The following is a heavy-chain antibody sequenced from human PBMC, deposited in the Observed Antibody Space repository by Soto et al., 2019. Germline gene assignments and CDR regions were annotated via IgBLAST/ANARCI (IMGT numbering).Heavy chain of an antibody. CDR2: IDPSDSYT. CDR3: ARLIYGGNPHFDY. D-gene: IGHD4-17*01. Sequence: GGSLKISCKGSGYSFSNYWIGWVRQMPGKGLEWMARIDPSDSYTNYSPSFQGHVSISVDKSINTAYLQWSSLKASDTAMYYCARLIYGGNPHFDYWGQGTLVTVSS. J-gene: IGHJ4*02. CDR1: GYSFSNYW. V-gene: IGHV5-10-1*01.